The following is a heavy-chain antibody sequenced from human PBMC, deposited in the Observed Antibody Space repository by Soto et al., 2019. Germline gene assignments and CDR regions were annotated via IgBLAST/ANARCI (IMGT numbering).Heavy chain of an antibody. D-gene: IGHD6-19*01. CDR1: GFDVSYNY. V-gene: IGHV3-53*02. CDR3: GSIAVAEGFDP. Sequence: EVLLVETGGALIQPGGSLRLSCAASGFDVSYNYMSWVRQAPGKGLEWLSIIHPDGATYYAGSVKGRFTISRDNSKYTVHLQMNDLRGDDTAVYYCGSIAVAEGFDPWGQGTLVTVSS. J-gene: IGHJ5*02. CDR2: IHPDGAT.